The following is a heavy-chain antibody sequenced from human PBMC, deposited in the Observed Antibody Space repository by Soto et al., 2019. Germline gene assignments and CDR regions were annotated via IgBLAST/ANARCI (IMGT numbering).Heavy chain of an antibody. Sequence: WGSLRLSCAASGFTFISVAIACVRHSPGKWLEWVSSITDSGGSTDYADSVKGRFTISRDNSRNTLYLQMNSLRADDTAVYYCAKLYWNPRYFDYWGQGIRVTVS. D-gene: IGHD1-1*01. J-gene: IGHJ4*02. CDR1: GFTFISVA. CDR3: AKLYWNPRYFDY. V-gene: IGHV3-23*01. CDR2: ITDSGGST.